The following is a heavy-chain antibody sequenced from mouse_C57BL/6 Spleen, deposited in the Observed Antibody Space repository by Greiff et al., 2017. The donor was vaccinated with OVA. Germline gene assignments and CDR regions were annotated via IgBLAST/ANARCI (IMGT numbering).Heavy chain of an antibody. J-gene: IGHJ3*01. D-gene: IGHD3-2*02. CDR2: IYPGDGDT. V-gene: IGHV1-82*01. CDR1: SYAFSSSW. CDR3: ARARQLRLPTFAY. Sequence: QVQLQQSGPELVKPGASVKISCKASSYAFSSSWMNWVKQRPGKGLEWIGRIYPGDGDTNYNGKFKGKATLTADKSSSTAYMQLSSLTSEDSAVYYCARARQLRLPTFAYWGQGTLVTVSA.